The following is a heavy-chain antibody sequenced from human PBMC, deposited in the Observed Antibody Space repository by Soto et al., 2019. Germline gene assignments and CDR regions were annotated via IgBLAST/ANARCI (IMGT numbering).Heavy chain of an antibody. CDR3: AHRSFIDTGWWEKWFDP. J-gene: IGHJ5*02. CDR2: IYWNDDK. D-gene: IGHD6-19*01. Sequence: SCPTLVNPTQTLTLTCTFSGFSLSTSGVGXGWIRQPPGKALEWLALIYWNDDKRYSPSLKSRLTITKDTSKNQVVLTMTNMDPVDTATYYCAHRSFIDTGWWEKWFDPWGQGTLVTAPQ. V-gene: IGHV2-5*01. CDR1: GFSLSTSGVG.